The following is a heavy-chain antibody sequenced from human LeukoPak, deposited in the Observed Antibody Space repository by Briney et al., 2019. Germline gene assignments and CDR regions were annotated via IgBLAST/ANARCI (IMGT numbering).Heavy chain of an antibody. J-gene: IGHJ4*02. CDR1: GFTFSNYG. D-gene: IGHD3-10*01. Sequence: GRSLRLSCAASGFTFSNYGIHWVRQAPGKGLEWVAVIWYDGSNKYYADSVKGRFTISRDNSKNTLYLQMSSLRAEDTAVYYCAKDYYGPSGGIDYWGQGTLVAVSS. CDR3: AKDYYGPSGGIDY. CDR2: IWYDGSNK. V-gene: IGHV3-33*06.